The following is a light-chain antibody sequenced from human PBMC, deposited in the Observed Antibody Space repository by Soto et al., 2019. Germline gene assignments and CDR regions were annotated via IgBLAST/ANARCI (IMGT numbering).Light chain of an antibody. CDR3: SSYTSSSSRV. J-gene: IGLJ3*02. Sequence: QSALTQPPSVSGSPGQSITISCTGTSSDVGGYNYVSWYQQHPGKAPKLMIYEDSNRPSGVSNRFSGSKSGNTASLTISGLQAEDEADYYCSSYTSSSSRVFGGGTKLTVL. V-gene: IGLV2-14*01. CDR1: SSDVGGYNY. CDR2: EDS.